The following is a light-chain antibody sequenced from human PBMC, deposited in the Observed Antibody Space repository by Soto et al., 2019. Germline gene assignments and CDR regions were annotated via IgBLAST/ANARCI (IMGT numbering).Light chain of an antibody. CDR2: DVN. V-gene: IGLV2-11*01. Sequence: QSVLTQPRSVSGSPGQSVTISCTGSSSGVGNYNYVSWYQQYPGKAPKLLISDVNRRPSGVPDRFSGSKSGNTASLTISGLQAEDEADYYCCSYAGSYILIFGGGTQLTVL. CDR1: SSGVGNYNY. J-gene: IGLJ2*01. CDR3: CSYAGSYILI.